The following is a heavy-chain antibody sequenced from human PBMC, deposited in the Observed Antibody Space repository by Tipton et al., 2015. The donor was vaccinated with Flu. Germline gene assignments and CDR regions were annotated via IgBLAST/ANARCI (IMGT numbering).Heavy chain of an antibody. CDR2: INHSGSS. J-gene: IGHJ5*02. D-gene: IGHD4-11*01. CDR3: ARRDYSNYVSDPKNWFDP. Sequence: LRLSCAVYGGSFSGYYWSWIRQPPGKGLEWIGEINHSGSSNYNPSLKSRVTISVDTSKNQFSLRLNSVTAADTAVYYCARRDYSNYVSDPKNWFDPWGQGTLVTVSS. CDR1: GGSFSGYY. V-gene: IGHV4-34*01.